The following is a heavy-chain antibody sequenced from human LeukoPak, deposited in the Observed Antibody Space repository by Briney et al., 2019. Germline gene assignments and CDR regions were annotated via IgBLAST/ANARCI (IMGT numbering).Heavy chain of an antibody. CDR2: ISGNAGST. J-gene: IGHJ4*02. CDR1: GFTLSSYA. V-gene: IGHV3-23*01. D-gene: IGHD3-3*01. CDR3: AKGGLQSSEWLPPLNY. Sequence: PGGSLRLSCAASGFTLSSYAMSWVRQAPGKGLEWVSLISGNAGSTYYADSVKGRFTISRDITKNTLYLQMNSPRAEDTATYYCAKGGLQSSEWLPPLNYWGQGTLVTVSS.